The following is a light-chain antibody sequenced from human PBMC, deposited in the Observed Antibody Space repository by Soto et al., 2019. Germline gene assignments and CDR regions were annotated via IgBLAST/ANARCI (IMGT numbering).Light chain of an antibody. V-gene: IGLV2-23*01. CDR3: CSYAGSSTVV. CDR2: EGS. J-gene: IGLJ2*01. CDR1: SSDVGSYNL. Sequence: QSALTQPASVSGSPGQSITISCTGTSSDVGSYNLVSWYQQHPGKAPKLMIYEGSKRPSGVSNRFSGSKSGNTASLTISGLQAEDAADYYCCSYAGSSTVVFGGGTKLTV.